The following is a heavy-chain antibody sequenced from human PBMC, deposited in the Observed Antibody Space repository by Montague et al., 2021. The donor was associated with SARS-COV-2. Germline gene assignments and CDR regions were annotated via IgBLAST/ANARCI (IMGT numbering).Heavy chain of an antibody. CDR1: GGSIGSGTYY. V-gene: IGHV4-61*02. Sequence: TLSLTCTVSGGSIGSGTYYWSWIRQPAGKGLDWIGRIYTSGSTNYNPSLKSRVTISVDPSKNQFSLRLSSVTAADTAVYYCASDLTLRHIMIVVENVLDIWGQGTMVTVSS. CDR2: IYTSGST. J-gene: IGHJ3*02. CDR3: ASDLTLRHIMIVVENVLDI. D-gene: IGHD3-22*01.